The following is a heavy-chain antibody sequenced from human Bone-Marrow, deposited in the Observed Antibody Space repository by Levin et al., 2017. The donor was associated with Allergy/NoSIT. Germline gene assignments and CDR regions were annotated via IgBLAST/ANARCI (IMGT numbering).Heavy chain of an antibody. Sequence: SETLSLTCTVSGGPISSYYWNWFRQSPEKGLEWIGFVYHTGDTNHNPSLKSRVTISVDKSKSQISLKLTSMTAADPAVYYCARGRGGAVSPTDSWGPGTLVTVSS. CDR3: ARGRGGAVSPTDS. D-gene: IGHD6-19*01. CDR2: VYHTGDT. CDR1: GGPISSYY. J-gene: IGHJ4*02. V-gene: IGHV4-59*08.